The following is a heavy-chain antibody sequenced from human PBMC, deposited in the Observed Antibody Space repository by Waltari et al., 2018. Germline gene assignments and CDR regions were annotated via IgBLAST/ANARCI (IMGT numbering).Heavy chain of an antibody. CDR3: ASRSSGPTGPAINFDY. CDR1: GFTFSVYT. Sequence: EVQLVESGGGLVQPGGSLRLSCAASGFTFSVYTMTWVRQDPGKGLEWNSDSTSSSNTIYYADSVKGRFTSSRDNAQNSLYLQMNSRRVEDTAVYFCASRSSGPTGPAINFDYWGQGTLVTVSS. J-gene: IGHJ4*02. D-gene: IGHD3-22*01. CDR2: STSSSNTI. V-gene: IGHV3-48*01.